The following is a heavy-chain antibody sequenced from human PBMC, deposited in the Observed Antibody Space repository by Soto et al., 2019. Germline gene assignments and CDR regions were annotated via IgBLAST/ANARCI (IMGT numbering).Heavy chain of an antibody. Sequence: GGSLRLSCAASGFTFSSYAMSWVRQAPGKGLEWVSAISGSGGSTYYADSVKGRFTISRDNSKNTLYLQMNSLRAEDTAVYYCAKDPVSLVNYYYYYMDVWGKGTTVTVSS. D-gene: IGHD3-16*01. J-gene: IGHJ6*03. CDR1: GFTFSSYA. CDR2: ISGSGGST. CDR3: AKDPVSLVNYYYYYMDV. V-gene: IGHV3-23*01.